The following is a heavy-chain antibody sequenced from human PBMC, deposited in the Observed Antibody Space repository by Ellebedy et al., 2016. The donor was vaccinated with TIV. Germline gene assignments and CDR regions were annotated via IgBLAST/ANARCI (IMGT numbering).Heavy chain of an antibody. CDR3: AAAHYYFYGKDV. J-gene: IGHJ6*02. Sequence: PGGSLRLSCVASGFTFSLYEMNWVRQAPGKGLEWLSYISSGGTTEKYADSVKGRFTISRDNAKNSLYLQMNSLRAEDTSVYYCAAAHYYFYGKDVWGQGTRVTVSS. CDR2: ISSGGTTE. CDR1: GFTFSLYE. V-gene: IGHV3-48*03. D-gene: IGHD2-15*01.